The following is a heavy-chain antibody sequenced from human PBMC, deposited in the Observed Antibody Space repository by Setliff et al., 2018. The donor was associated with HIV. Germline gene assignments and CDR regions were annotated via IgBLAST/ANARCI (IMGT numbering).Heavy chain of an antibody. V-gene: IGHV4-34*01. CDR2: INDSGDT. CDR1: GGPLSGYC. J-gene: IGHJ1*01. Sequence: SETLSLTCGLYGGPLSGYCWTWIRQSPEKGLEWIGEINDSGDTKYNPSLMSRLSMSVEKSKNVFSLKVTSLTAADTAVYFCTRGPARRYPGSTVYGLWGQGTPVTVSS. CDR3: TRGPARRYPGSTVYGL. D-gene: IGHD1-26*01.